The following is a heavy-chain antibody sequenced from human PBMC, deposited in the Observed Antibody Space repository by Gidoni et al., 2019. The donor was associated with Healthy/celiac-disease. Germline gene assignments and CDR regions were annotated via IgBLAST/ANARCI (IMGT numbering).Heavy chain of an antibody. D-gene: IGHD3-22*01. V-gene: IGHV3-53*01. CDR2: IYSGGST. CDR3: ASSRSGYYRIDY. CDR1: GFTVSSNY. J-gene: IGHJ4*02. Sequence: EVQLVESGGGLIQPVGSLRLSCAASGFTVSSNYISGVRQAPGKGLEWVSVIYSGGSTYYADSVKGRFTISRDNSKNTLYLQMNSLRAEDTAVYYCASSRSGYYRIDYWGQGTLVTVSS.